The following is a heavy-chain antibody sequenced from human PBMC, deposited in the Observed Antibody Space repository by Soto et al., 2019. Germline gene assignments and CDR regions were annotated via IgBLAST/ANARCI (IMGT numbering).Heavy chain of an antibody. J-gene: IGHJ4*02. Sequence: GGSLRLSCAASGXTFSSYAMHWVRQAPGKGLEWVAVISYDGGTTGYAAPVKGRFTISRDDSKNTLYLQMNSLKTEDTAVYYCTAEIDYWGQGTLVTVSS. CDR3: TAEIDY. CDR1: GXTFSSYA. V-gene: IGHV3-15*01. CDR2: ISYDGGTT.